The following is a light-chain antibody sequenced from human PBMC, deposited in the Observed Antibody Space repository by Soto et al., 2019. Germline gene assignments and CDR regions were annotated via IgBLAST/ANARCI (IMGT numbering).Light chain of an antibody. CDR2: EVS. J-gene: IGLJ1*01. CDR1: SSDVGSYNR. Sequence: QSALTQPPSVSGSPGQSVTISCSGTSSDVGSYNRVSWYQQPPGTAPKLMIYEVSNRPSGVPERFSGSKSGNTASLTISGLQAEDEADYYCSSFTSSSTYVFGTGTKATVL. V-gene: IGLV2-18*02. CDR3: SSFTSSSTYV.